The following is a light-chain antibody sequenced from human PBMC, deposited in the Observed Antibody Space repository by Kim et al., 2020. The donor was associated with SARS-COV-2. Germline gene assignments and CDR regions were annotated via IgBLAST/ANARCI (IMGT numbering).Light chain of an antibody. Sequence: ASVGDRVNLTCRASQSIVVWLAWYQQKPGKAPKLVIYKASSLESGVPSRFSGSGSGTEFTLTISSLHPDDLGTYFCQQYSNYPLTFGGGTKVEIK. V-gene: IGKV1-5*03. CDR1: QSIVVW. J-gene: IGKJ4*01. CDR3: QQYSNYPLT. CDR2: KAS.